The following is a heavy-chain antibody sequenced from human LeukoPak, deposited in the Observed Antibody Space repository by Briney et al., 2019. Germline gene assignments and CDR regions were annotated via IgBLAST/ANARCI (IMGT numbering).Heavy chain of an antibody. V-gene: IGHV3-9*01. Sequence: GGSLRLSCAASGFTFDDYAMHWVRQAQGKGLEWVSGISWNSGSIGYADSVKGRFTISRDNAKNSLYLQMNSLRAEDTALYYCAKDSSSDAFDIWGQGTMVTVSS. CDR2: ISWNSGSI. CDR1: GFTFDDYA. J-gene: IGHJ3*02. CDR3: AKDSSSDAFDI. D-gene: IGHD6-6*01.